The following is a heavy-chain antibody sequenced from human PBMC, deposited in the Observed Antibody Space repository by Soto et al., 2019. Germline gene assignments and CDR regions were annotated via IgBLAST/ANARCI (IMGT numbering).Heavy chain of an antibody. Sequence: SETLSLTCTVSGGSISSGGYYWSWIRQHPGKGMEWIGYIYYSGCTYYNPSLKSRVTISVDMSKNQFSLKLSSVTAADTAVYYCARDLGDYGHGAFDIWGQGTMVTVSS. CDR1: GGSISSGGYY. D-gene: IGHD4-17*01. V-gene: IGHV4-31*03. CDR3: ARDLGDYGHGAFDI. CDR2: IYYSGCT. J-gene: IGHJ3*02.